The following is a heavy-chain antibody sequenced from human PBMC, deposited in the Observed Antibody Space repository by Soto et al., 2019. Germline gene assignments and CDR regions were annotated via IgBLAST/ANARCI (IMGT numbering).Heavy chain of an antibody. CDR3: ASAREYNYGWDY. Sequence: PGGSLRLSCGPSGFTFNGNYMSWVRQASGKGLEWVSVVFIGGSTYYADSVKGRFNISRDISKNPLSLQMNSLRAEDTAVYFCASAREYNYGWDYWGQGTIVSVSS. D-gene: IGHD5-18*01. V-gene: IGHV3-53*01. CDR1: GFTFNGNY. CDR2: VFIGGST. J-gene: IGHJ4*01.